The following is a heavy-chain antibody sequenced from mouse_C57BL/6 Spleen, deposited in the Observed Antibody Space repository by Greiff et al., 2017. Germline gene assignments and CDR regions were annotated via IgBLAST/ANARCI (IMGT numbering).Heavy chain of an antibody. CDR1: GYAFSSYW. Sequence: QVQLKQSGAELVKPGASVKISCKASGYAFSSYWMNWVKQRPGKGLEWIGQIYPGDGDTNYNGKFKGKATLTADKSSSTAYMQLSSLTSEDSAVYFCARAPVESYYFDDWGQGTTLTVSS. CDR3: ARAPVESYYFDD. D-gene: IGHD1-1*01. J-gene: IGHJ2*01. V-gene: IGHV1-80*01. CDR2: IYPGDGDT.